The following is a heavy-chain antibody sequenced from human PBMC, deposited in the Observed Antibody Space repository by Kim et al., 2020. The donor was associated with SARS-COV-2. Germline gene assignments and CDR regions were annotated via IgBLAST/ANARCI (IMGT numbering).Heavy chain of an antibody. D-gene: IGHD1-26*01. V-gene: IGHV2-70*01. J-gene: IGHJ4*02. CDR3: ARSPLAGGYFFDY. Sequence: YNTSLKTRLTISKDTSKNQVVLTMTDMDPVDTATYYCARSPLAGGYFFDYWGQGALVTVSS.